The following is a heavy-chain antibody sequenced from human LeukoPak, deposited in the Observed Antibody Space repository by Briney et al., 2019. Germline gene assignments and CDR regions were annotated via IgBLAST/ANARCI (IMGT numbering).Heavy chain of an antibody. CDR3: PRDGGSSWCGRASRYLDC. Sequence: GGSLRLSCAASGFTFSSYGMHWVPQAPGKGLEWVAVIWYDGSNKYYTDSVKVRFTISRDNSENTLYLQMNRLRAEDTAVYYCPRDGGSSWCGRASRYLDCWGPGALVT. J-gene: IGHJ4*02. V-gene: IGHV3-33*01. D-gene: IGHD6-13*01. CDR2: IWYDGSNK. CDR1: GFTFSSYG.